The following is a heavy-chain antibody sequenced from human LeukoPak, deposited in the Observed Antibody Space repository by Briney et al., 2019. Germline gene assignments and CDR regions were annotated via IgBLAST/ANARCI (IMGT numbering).Heavy chain of an antibody. Sequence: PGGSLRLSCATSGFSVSNNYMSWVRQAPGKGLEWVSVISSAGGTYYADSVKGRFTISRDNAKNSLYLQMNSLRAEDTAVYYCARDEAVRVVRGEPYCFDYWGQGTLVTVSS. CDR3: ARDEAVRVVRGEPYCFDY. J-gene: IGHJ4*02. V-gene: IGHV3-53*01. D-gene: IGHD3-10*01. CDR1: GFSVSNNY. CDR2: ISSAGGT.